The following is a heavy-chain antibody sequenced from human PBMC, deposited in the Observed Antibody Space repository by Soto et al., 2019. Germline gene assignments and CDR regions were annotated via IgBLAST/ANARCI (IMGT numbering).Heavy chain of an antibody. Sequence: EVQLVESGGGLVQPGGSLRLSCAASGFTVSSNYMSWVRQAPGKGLEWVSVIYSGGSTYYADSVKGRFTISRHNSKNTLYLQMNSLRAEDTAVYYCARGTYYYGSGRLSGAFDIWGQGTMVTVSS. J-gene: IGHJ3*02. D-gene: IGHD3-10*01. V-gene: IGHV3-53*04. CDR3: ARGTYYYGSGRLSGAFDI. CDR2: IYSGGST. CDR1: GFTVSSNY.